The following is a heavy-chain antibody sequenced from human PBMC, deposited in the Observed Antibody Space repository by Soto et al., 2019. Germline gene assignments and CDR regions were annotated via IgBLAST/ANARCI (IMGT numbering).Heavy chain of an antibody. D-gene: IGHD3-22*01. V-gene: IGHV1-18*04. Sequence: XSVKVSCKASVYIFTNYGITWVRQAPGQGLEWMGRISYNGNTNYAQNLQGRVTMTTDTSTNTAYMELRGLSSDDTAVYYCARVEDYFDSSGYNHWGQGTLVTVSS. CDR2: ISYNGNT. CDR1: VYIFTNYG. CDR3: ARVEDYFDSSGYNH. J-gene: IGHJ5*02.